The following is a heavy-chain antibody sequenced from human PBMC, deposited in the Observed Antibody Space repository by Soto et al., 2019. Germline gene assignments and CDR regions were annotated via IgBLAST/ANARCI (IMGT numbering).Heavy chain of an antibody. Sequence: GGSLRLSCAASGFTFSSYAMSWVRQAPGKGLEWVSAISGSGGSTYYADSVKGRFTISRDNSKNTLYLQMNSLRAEDTAVYYCAKDDTGSSRPLLEWPIQYYFDYWGQGTLVTVSS. J-gene: IGHJ4*02. D-gene: IGHD3-3*01. CDR3: AKDDTGSSRPLLEWPIQYYFDY. CDR2: ISGSGGST. CDR1: GFTFSSYA. V-gene: IGHV3-23*01.